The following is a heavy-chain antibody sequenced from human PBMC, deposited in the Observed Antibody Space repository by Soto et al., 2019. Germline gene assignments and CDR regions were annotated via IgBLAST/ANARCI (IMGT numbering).Heavy chain of an antibody. Sequence: QVQLQESGPGLVKPSGTLSLTCAVSGDSISSPKWWTWLRQPPGKGLEWIGDLLHGGTTNYNPSLKSPVTLSVDTSQTQFSLNLTSVTAADTAIYYCAYSTGWYRHDVWGQGTSVTVSS. CDR1: GDSISSPKW. J-gene: IGHJ3*01. CDR2: LLHGGTT. V-gene: IGHV4-4*02. D-gene: IGHD6-19*01. CDR3: AYSTGWYRHDV.